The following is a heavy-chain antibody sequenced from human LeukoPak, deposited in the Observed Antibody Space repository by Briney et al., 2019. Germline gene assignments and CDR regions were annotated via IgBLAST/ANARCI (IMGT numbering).Heavy chain of an antibody. D-gene: IGHD6-19*01. J-gene: IGHJ4*02. CDR1: GGTFSSYT. CDR2: IIPILGIA. Sequence: SVKVSCKASGGTFSSYTISWVRQAPGQGLEWMERIIPILGIANYAQKFQGRVTITADKSTSTAYMELSSLRSEDTAVYYCAREGGRKAVAGTRSPYHWGQGTLVTVSS. V-gene: IGHV1-69*04. CDR3: AREGGRKAVAGTRSPYH.